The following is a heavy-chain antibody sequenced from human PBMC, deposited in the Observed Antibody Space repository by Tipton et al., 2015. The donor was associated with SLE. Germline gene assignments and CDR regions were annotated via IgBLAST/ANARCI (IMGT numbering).Heavy chain of an antibody. Sequence: TLSLTCTVSGGSISSYYWSWIRQPPGKGLEWIGSIYHSGSTYYNPSLKSRVTISVDTSKNQFSLKLSSVPAADTAVYYCARETGGRFDPWGQGTLVTVSS. D-gene: IGHD1-26*01. CDR2: IYHSGST. CDR1: GGSISSYY. V-gene: IGHV4-38-2*02. J-gene: IGHJ5*02. CDR3: ARETGGRFDP.